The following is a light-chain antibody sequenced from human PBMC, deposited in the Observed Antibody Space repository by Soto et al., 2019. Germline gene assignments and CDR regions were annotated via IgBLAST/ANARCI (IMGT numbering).Light chain of an antibody. J-gene: IGKJ4*01. CDR3: QQLNSYPLT. V-gene: IGKV1-9*01. CDR2: AAS. CDR1: QGISSY. Sequence: IQLTQSPSSLSASVGDRVTITCRASQGISSYLAWYQQKPGKAPKLPIYAASTLQSGVPSRFSGSGSGTDFTVTISSLQTEDFATDYCQQLNSYPLTFGGGTKVEIK.